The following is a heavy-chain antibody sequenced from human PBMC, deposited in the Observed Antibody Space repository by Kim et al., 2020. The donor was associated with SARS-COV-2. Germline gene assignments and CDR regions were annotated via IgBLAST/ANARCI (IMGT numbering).Heavy chain of an antibody. CDR1: GYTFSRYA. CDR2: INTNTGNP. Sequence: ASVKVSCKASGYTFSRYAINWMRQAPGQGLEWMGWINTNTGNPTYAQGFTGRFVFSLDTSVSTTYLQISNLKAEDTAVYYCARDGFRDCSNTNCFDNWGQGTLVTVSS. V-gene: IGHV7-4-1*02. D-gene: IGHD2-2*01. CDR3: ARDGFRDCSNTNCFDN. J-gene: IGHJ4*02.